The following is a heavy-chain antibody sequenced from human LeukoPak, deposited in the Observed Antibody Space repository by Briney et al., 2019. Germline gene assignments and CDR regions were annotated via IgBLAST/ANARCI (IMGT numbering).Heavy chain of an antibody. CDR2: INPGDGET. CDR1: GYIFTSNY. V-gene: IGHV1-46*01. D-gene: IGHD1-14*01. J-gene: IGHJ6*03. Sequence: ASVEVSCKTSGYIFTSNYINWVRQAPGQGLEWVGIINPGDGETVYARKFQGRISMTRDTSTSTVYMELRSLTAEDTVVYFCARDSLAAFTVDRRPDDYYMDVWGEGTTLTVSS. CDR3: ARDSLAAFTVDRRPDDYYMDV.